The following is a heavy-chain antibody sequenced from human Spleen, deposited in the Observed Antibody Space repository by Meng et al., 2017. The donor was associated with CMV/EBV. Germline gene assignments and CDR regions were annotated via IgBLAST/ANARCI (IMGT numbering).Heavy chain of an antibody. D-gene: IGHD2-15*01. Sequence: SETLSLTCAVYGGSFSGYYWSWIRQPPGKGLEWIGEINHSGSTNYNPSLKSRVTISEDTSKNQFSLNLSSLTAADTAVYYCARVREVVVVFTTLAYDIWGQGTMVTVSS. CDR1: GGSFSGYY. J-gene: IGHJ3*02. V-gene: IGHV4-34*01. CDR3: ARVREVVVVFTTLAYDI. CDR2: INHSGST.